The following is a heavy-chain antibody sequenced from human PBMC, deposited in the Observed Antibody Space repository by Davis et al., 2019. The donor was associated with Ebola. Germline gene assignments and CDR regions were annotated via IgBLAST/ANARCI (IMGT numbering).Heavy chain of an antibody. D-gene: IGHD2-15*01. CDR3: AASLIVVVAALDY. CDR2: INPYNGGT. J-gene: IGHJ4*02. CDR1: GYTFTGYY. Sequence: ASVKVSCKASGYTFTGYYMQWVRRAPGQGLEWMGRINPYNGGTNYAQKFQGRVTMTRDTSISTAYMELSRLTSDDTAVYYCAASLIVVVAALDYWGQGTLVTVSS. V-gene: IGHV1-2*06.